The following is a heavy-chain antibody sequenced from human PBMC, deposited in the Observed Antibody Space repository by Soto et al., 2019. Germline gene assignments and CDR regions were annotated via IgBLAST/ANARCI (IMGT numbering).Heavy chain of an antibody. J-gene: IGHJ4*02. CDR2: INHSGST. CDR3: ARGPPLTDYDFWSGYYAPLDY. D-gene: IGHD3-3*01. Sequence: SETLSLTCAVYGGSFSGYYWSWIRQPPGKGLEWIGEINHSGSTNYNPSLKSRVTISVDTSKNQFSLKLSSVTAADTAVYYCARGPPLTDYDFWSGYYAPLDYWGQGTLVTVSS. V-gene: IGHV4-34*01. CDR1: GGSFSGYY.